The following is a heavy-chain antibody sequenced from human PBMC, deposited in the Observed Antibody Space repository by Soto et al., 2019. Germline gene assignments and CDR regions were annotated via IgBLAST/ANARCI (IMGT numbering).Heavy chain of an antibody. CDR3: ARVLNFYSAGAFDI. CDR1: GYTFTSYD. CDR2: MNPNSGNT. V-gene: IGHV1-8*01. J-gene: IGHJ3*02. Sequence: XSVKVSCKASGYTFTSYDINWVRQATGQGLEWMGWMNPNSGNTGYAQKFQGRVTMTRNTSISTAYMELSSLRSEDTAVYYCARVLNFYSAGAFDIWGQGTMVTVSS. D-gene: IGHD3-3*01.